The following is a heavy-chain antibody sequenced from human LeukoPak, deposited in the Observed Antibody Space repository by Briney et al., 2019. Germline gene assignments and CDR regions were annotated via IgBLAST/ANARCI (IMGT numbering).Heavy chain of an antibody. CDR1: GYTFTGYY. D-gene: IGHD3-16*01. V-gene: IGHV1-2*06. Sequence: ASVKVSCKASGYTFTGYYMHWVRLAPGQGHEWMGRINPNSGGTNYAQKFQGRVTMTRDTSISTAYMELSRLRSDDTAVYYCARDPTYDYVWADWGQGTLVTVSS. CDR3: ARDPTYDYVWAD. J-gene: IGHJ4*02. CDR2: INPNSGGT.